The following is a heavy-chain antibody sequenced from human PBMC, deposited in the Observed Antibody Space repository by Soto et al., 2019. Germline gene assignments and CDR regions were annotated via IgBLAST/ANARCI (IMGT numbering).Heavy chain of an antibody. V-gene: IGHV1-18*01. D-gene: IGHD4-17*01. CDR1: GDTFHMFG. CDR2: LRASDGNT. Sequence: QGQLVQAGDEVTKPGASVKAWSRASGDTFHMFGYIWVRRGPGRGLAGGGGLRASDGNTAYGKNFQGRVSLSTDTTTSTAYIELRTLTSDDTALYFCARTRRLYLTDALGDYGATMEDYWGQGTLLSASS. CDR3: ARTRRLYLTDALGDYGATMEDY. J-gene: IGHJ4*02.